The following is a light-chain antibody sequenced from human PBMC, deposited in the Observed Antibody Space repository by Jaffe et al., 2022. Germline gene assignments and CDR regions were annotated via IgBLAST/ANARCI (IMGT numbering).Light chain of an antibody. CDR1: QSVNSW. CDR3: QQYNTYPT. Sequence: DIQMTQSPSTLSASVGDRVTITCRASQSVNSWLAWYQQEPGKAPKLLIYKASSLESGVPSRFSGSGSGTEFTLTISSLQPDDFATYYCQQYNTYPTFGGGTKVQIK. V-gene: IGKV1-5*03. J-gene: IGKJ4*01. CDR2: KAS.